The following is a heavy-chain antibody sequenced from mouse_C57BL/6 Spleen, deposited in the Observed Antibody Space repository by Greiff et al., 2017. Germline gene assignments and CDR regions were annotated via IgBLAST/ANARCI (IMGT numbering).Heavy chain of an antibody. CDR3: TVANWGAMDY. CDR1: GYTFTDYE. D-gene: IGHD4-1*01. V-gene: IGHV1-15*01. CDR2: IDPETGGT. J-gene: IGHJ4*01. Sequence: QVQLQQSGAELVRPGASVTLSCKASGYTFTDYEMHWVKQTPVHGLEWIGAIDPETGGTAYNQKFKGKAILTADKSSSTAYMELRSLTSEDSAVYYCTVANWGAMDYWGQGTSVTVSS.